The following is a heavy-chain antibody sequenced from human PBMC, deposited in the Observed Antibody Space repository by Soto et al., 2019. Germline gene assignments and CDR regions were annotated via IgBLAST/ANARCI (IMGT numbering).Heavy chain of an antibody. V-gene: IGHV4-31*03. D-gene: IGHD3-16*02. CDR3: ARDSTTIYEYSRGSYRAAWFEP. CDR1: GDSISSGGYY. Sequence: QVQLQESGPGLVKPSQTLSLTCTVSGDSISSGGYYWSWIRQHPGKGLEWIAYIFHNGNTYDNPSHNRRLIISVDTSKNQSSPNLSAVSAADRAVYYCARDSTTIYEYSRGSYRAAWFEPCCAGNLVSV. CDR2: IFHNGNT. J-gene: IGHJ5*02.